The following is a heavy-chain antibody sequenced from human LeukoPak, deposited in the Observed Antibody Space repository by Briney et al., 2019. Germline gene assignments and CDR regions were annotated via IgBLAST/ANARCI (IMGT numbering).Heavy chain of an antibody. D-gene: IGHD3-3*01. Sequence: GASVKVSCKASGYTFTSFGINWVRQAPGQGLEWVGWISAYNGNTDYAQNLQGRVTMTTDTSTTTAYMELRSLRSDDTAVYYCARAYDFWSGYPHYYYYYMDVWGKGTTVTVSS. CDR3: ARAYDFWSGYPHYYYYYMDV. V-gene: IGHV1-18*01. CDR2: ISAYNGNT. J-gene: IGHJ6*03. CDR1: GYTFTSFG.